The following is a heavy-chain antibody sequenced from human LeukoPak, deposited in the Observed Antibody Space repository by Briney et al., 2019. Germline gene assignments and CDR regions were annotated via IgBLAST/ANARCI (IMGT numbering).Heavy chain of an antibody. D-gene: IGHD1-1*01. CDR2: INPNSGGT. J-gene: IGHJ4*02. CDR1: GYTFTGYY. V-gene: IGHV1-2*02. Sequence: GASVKVSCKASGYTFTGYYMHWVRQAPGQGLEWMGWINPNSGGTNYAQKFQGRVTMTRDTSISTAYMELSRLRSDDTAVYYCARAGPTGMTWGDVYFDYWGQGTLVTVSS. CDR3: ARAGPTGMTWGDVYFDY.